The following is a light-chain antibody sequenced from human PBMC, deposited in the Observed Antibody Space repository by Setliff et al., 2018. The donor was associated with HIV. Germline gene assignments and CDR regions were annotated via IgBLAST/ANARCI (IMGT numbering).Light chain of an antibody. J-gene: IGLJ3*02. CDR2: END. CDR3: HTSENNNQL. Sequence: NFMLTQPHSVSESPGKTVTISCTRNTGSIASNYVQWYQRRPGSAPNTVIFENDQRPSGVPNRFSGSIDTSSNSASLTISRLETEDEGDYYCHTSENNNQLFGGGTKVTVL. CDR1: TGSIASNY. V-gene: IGLV6-57*03.